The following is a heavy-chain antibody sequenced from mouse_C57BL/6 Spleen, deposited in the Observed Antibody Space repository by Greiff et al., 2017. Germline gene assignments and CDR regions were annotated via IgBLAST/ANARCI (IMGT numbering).Heavy chain of an antibody. CDR2: IDPSSGGT. J-gene: IGHJ2*01. CDR3: ARGQSFGYFDY. V-gene: IGHV1-62-3*01. Sequence: QVQLQQSGAELVKPGASVKLSCKASGYTFTGYWMNWVKQRPGRGLEWIGRIDPSSGGTKYNEKFKGKATLTADKSSSTAYMQRSSLTSEDAAVYYCARGQSFGYFDYWGQGTTLTVSS. CDR1: GYTFTGYW.